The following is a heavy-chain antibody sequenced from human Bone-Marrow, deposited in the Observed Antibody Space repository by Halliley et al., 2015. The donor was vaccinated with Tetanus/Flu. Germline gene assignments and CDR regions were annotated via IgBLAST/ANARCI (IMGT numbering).Heavy chain of an antibody. V-gene: IGHV3-23*01. D-gene: IGHD4-17*01. CDR3: TAVYTVTSDY. Sequence: WVSSIGGRGANIFYADSVKGRFTISRDDSKNTVYLQMSGLRGDDTAVYYCTAVYTVTSDYWGQGTLVTVSS. CDR2: IGGRGANI. J-gene: IGHJ4*02.